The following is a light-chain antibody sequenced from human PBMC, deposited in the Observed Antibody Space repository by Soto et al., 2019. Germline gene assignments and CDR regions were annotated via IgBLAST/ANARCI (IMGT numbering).Light chain of an antibody. J-gene: IGKJ1*01. CDR2: LGS. CDR1: RSLLHSNGYNY. CDR3: KKSYSTHRK. V-gene: IGKV2-28*01. Sequence: DIVMPPSPPSLAVTPGAPASIACRATRSLLHSNGYNYLDWYLQKPGQATQLLIYLGSNRASGVNDRFSGSGSGTDFTLKIRSMQPEDFATYYCKKSYSTHRKVGNGHKVDIK.